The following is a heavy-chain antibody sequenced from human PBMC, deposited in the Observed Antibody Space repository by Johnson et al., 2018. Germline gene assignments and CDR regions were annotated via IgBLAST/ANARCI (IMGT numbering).Heavy chain of an antibody. J-gene: IGHJ6*02. V-gene: IGHV3-30-3*01. Sequence: QVQLVQSGGGVVQPGRSLRLSCAVSGFTLSSYAMHWVRQAPGKGLEWVAVISYDGYNKYYAESVKGRFTISRDKSKNTLYLQMNSLRAEDTAVYYCARQNTYYYDSSPTYYYYYGMDVWGRGTTVTVSS. CDR3: ARQNTYYYDSSPTYYYYYGMDV. CDR1: GFTLSSYA. CDR2: ISYDGYNK. D-gene: IGHD3-22*01.